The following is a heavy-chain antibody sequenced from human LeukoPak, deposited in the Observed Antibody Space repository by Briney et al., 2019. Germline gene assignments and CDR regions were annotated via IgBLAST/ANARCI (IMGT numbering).Heavy chain of an antibody. CDR2: INPNSGGT. V-gene: IGHV1-2*02. CDR3: AGWGVTVTTVGYYFDY. J-gene: IGHJ4*02. CDR1: GYTLTGYY. Sequence: GASAKVSCKASGYTLTGYYMHWVRQAPGQGLEWMGWINPNSGGTNYAQKFQGRVTMTRDTSISTAYMELSRLRSDDTAVYYCAGWGVTVTTVGYYFDYWGQGTLVTVSS. D-gene: IGHD4-17*01.